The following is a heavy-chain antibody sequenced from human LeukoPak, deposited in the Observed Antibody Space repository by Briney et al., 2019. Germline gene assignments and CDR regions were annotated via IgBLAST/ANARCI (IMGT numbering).Heavy chain of an antibody. J-gene: IGHJ4*02. CDR1: GGSISSSS. CDR3: ARDWSHSFDY. CDR2: IGGRGSNI. Sequence: LSLTCTVSGGSISSSSYYWGWIRQPPGKGLEWVSYIGGRGSNICYADSVKGRFTISRDNAKNSVNLQMNSLRAEDTAVYYCARDWSHSFDYWGQGILVTVSS. D-gene: IGHD3-3*01. V-gene: IGHV3-11*04.